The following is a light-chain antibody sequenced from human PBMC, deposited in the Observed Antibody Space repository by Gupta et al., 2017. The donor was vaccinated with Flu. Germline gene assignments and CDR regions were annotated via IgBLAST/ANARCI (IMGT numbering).Light chain of an antibody. CDR3: ASWDDSRSAVL. V-gene: IGLV1-47*01. Sequence: QSVLTQPPSTSGTPGQRVTISCSGSSSNIGSNYVYWYHHLPGTAPKLLMYRNNQRPSGVPGRFSGSKSGTSASLAISGLRSDDEADYYCASWDDSRSAVLFGGGTRLTVL. CDR1: SSNIGSNY. CDR2: RNN. J-gene: IGLJ2*01.